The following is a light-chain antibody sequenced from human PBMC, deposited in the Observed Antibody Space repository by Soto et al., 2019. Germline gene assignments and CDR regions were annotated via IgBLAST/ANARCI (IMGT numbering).Light chain of an antibody. CDR2: AAA. CDR1: QDISSY. Sequence: AIRMTQSPSSFSASTGDRVTITCRASQDISSYLAWYQQKVGKAPKLLIYAAATLQRGAPSRFSGSGSGTDFTLTFSRLQSEDFATYYCQQYFSYPYTFGQGTKLEI. J-gene: IGKJ2*01. V-gene: IGKV1-8*01. CDR3: QQYFSYPYT.